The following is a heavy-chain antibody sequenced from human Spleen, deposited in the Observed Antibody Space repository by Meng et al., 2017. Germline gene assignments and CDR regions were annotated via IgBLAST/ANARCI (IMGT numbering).Heavy chain of an antibody. V-gene: IGHV3-9*01. D-gene: IGHD2-15*01. CDR3: VKDGDPGGGDH. J-gene: IGHJ4*02. Sequence: SLKISCVISGSNFDKYGIHWVRQGPGKGLEWVSGILLVIERTGYADSVKGRFTISRDNAKNSVYLQMNSLRVEDTAVYYCVKDGDPGGGDHWGQGTPVTVSS. CDR1: GSNFDKYG. CDR2: ILLVIERT.